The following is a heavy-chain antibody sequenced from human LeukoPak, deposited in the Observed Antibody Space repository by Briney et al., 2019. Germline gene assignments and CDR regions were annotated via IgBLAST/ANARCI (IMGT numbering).Heavy chain of an antibody. J-gene: IGHJ6*03. D-gene: IGHD5/OR15-5a*01. CDR1: GFTFSSYG. Sequence: GGSLRLSCAASGFTFSSYGMHWVRQAPGKGLEWVAFISYDGSNKYYADSVKGRFTISRDNSKNTLYLQMNSLRAEDTALYYYARGSRAIVSTKFARGRYMDVWGKGTTVTVSS. V-gene: IGHV3-30*19. CDR3: ARGSRAIVSTKFARGRYMDV. CDR2: ISYDGSNK.